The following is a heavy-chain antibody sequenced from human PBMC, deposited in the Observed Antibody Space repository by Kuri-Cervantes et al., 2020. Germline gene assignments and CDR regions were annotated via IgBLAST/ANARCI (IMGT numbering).Heavy chain of an antibody. CDR1: GFTFSSYG. D-gene: IGHD6-19*01. V-gene: IGHV3-30*03. CDR3: ARGTIAVAGGGFDY. J-gene: IGHJ4*02. CDR2: ISYDGSNK. Sequence: GESLKISCAASGFTFSSYGMHWVRQAPGKGLEWVAVISYDGSNKYYADSVKGRFTISRDNSKNTLYLQMNSLRAEDTAVYYCARGTIAVAGGGFDYWDQGTLVPSPQ.